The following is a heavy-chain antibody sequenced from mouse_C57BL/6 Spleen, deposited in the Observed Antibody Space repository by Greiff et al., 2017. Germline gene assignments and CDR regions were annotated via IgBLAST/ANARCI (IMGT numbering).Heavy chain of an antibody. Sequence: VQLKESGGDLVKPGGSLKLSCAASGFTFSSYGMSWVRQTPDKRLEWVATISSGGSYTYYPDSVKGRFTISRDNAKNTLYLQMSSLKSEDTAMYYCARRGTTVGEGYAMDYWGQGTSVTVSS. CDR3: ARRGTTVGEGYAMDY. CDR1: GFTFSSYG. CDR2: ISSGGSYT. J-gene: IGHJ4*01. D-gene: IGHD1-1*01. V-gene: IGHV5-6*01.